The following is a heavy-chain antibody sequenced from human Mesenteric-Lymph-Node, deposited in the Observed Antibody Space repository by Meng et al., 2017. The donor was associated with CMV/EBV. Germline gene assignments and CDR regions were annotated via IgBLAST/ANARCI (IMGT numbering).Heavy chain of an antibody. CDR3: AKDNGGASDAFHI. CDR1: GFIFDDYA. CDR2: ISWNSGSI. Sequence: SLKISCAASGFIFDDYAMHWVRQPPGKGLEWVAGISWNSGSIAYADSVKGRFTISRDNAKNFLFLQMDSLRAGDTAFYFCAKDNGGASDAFHIWGLGTKVTVSS. V-gene: IGHV3-9*01. J-gene: IGHJ3*02. D-gene: IGHD3-10*01.